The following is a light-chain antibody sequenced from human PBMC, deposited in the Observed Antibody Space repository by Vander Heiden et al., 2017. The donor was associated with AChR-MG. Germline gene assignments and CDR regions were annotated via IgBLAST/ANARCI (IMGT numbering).Light chain of an antibody. J-gene: IGLJ2*01. Sequence: SELTQVPSVSVSPGQTVTITCSGDNLGAKHVCWYQQKTGQSPGLVMYEDRKRPSGIPERFSGSNSGNTAALTISGAQAMDEADYYGQAWDNTVVFGGGTKLTVL. CDR1: NLGAKH. V-gene: IGLV3-1*01. CDR3: QAWDNTVV. CDR2: EDR.